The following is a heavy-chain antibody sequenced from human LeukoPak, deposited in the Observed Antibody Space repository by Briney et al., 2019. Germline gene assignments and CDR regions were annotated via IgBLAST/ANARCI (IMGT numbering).Heavy chain of an antibody. CDR3: ARHVGNSGSGSYLTYFDY. D-gene: IGHD3-10*01. Sequence: SETLSLTCTVSGGSFSTNYWSWIRQPPGRGLEWIGHIYYSGSTHYNPSLKSRVTISVDTSKNQFSLKLSSVTAADTAVYYCARHVGNSGSGSYLTYFDYWGQGTLVTVSS. J-gene: IGHJ4*02. CDR1: GGSFSTNY. V-gene: IGHV4-59*08. CDR2: IYYSGST.